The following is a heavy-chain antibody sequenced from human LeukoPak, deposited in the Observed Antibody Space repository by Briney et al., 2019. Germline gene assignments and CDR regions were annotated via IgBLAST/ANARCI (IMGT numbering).Heavy chain of an antibody. CDR1: GYTFTSYG. CDR2: ISAYNGNT. Sequence: ASVKVSCKASGYTFTSYGISWVRQAPGQGLEWMGWISAYNGNTNYAQKLQGRVTMTTDASTSTAYMELRSLRSDDTAVYYCARWVPAGYSFDYWGQGTLVTVSS. J-gene: IGHJ4*02. CDR3: ARWVPAGYSFDY. V-gene: IGHV1-18*01. D-gene: IGHD3-9*01.